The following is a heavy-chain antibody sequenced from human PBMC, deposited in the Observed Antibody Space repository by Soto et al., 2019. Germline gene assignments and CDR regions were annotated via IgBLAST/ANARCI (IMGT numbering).Heavy chain of an antibody. CDR3: VKGEYYYDSAAYYPFDH. J-gene: IGHJ4*02. V-gene: IGHV3-64D*06. CDR1: GFTFSIYA. CDR2: ISTNGGNT. D-gene: IGHD3-22*01. Sequence: GGSLRLSCSASGFTFSIYAMHWVRQAPGKGLEYVSSISTNGGNTHYADSVKGRFTISRDNSKNTHYLQMSNLRAEDTAVYYCVKGEYYYDSAAYYPFDHWDQGTLVTVSS.